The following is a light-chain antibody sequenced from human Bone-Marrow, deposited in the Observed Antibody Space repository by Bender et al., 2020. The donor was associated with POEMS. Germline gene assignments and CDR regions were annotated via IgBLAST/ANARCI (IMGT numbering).Light chain of an antibody. V-gene: IGLV3-1*01. J-gene: IGLJ2*01. CDR2: AND. CDR1: KLGLKF. CDR3: QAWDSTAAI. Sequence: SYDLTQPPSMSVSPGQTASITCSGDKLGLKFACWYQQKPGQSPVMVIYANDRRPSGIPERFTGSNSGDTATLTISGTQAMDEADYYCQAWDSTAAIFGGGTKLTVL.